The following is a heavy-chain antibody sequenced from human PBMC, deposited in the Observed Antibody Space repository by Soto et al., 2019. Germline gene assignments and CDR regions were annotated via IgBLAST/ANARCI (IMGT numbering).Heavy chain of an antibody. CDR2: IKQDGSEK. D-gene: IGHD6-6*01. J-gene: IGHJ6*03. CDR1: GFTFSSYW. V-gene: IGHV3-7*01. CDR3: ARSGREARRVDYYYYSMDV. Sequence: GGSLRLSCAASGFTFSSYWMSWVRQAPGKGLEWVANIKQDGSEKYYVDSVKGRFTISRDNAKNSLYLQMNSLRAEDTAVYYCARSGREARRVDYYYYSMDVWGKGTTVTVSS.